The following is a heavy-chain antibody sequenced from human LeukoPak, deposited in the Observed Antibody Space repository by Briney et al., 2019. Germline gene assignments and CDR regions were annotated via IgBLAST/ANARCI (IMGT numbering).Heavy chain of an antibody. J-gene: IGHJ4*02. D-gene: IGHD3-10*01. Sequence: KTSETLPLTCTVSGGSISSYYWSWIRQPPGKGLEWIGYIYYSGSTNYNPSLKSRVTISVDTSKKEFSLKLSSVTAADTAVYYCARVARSITSPYYFDYWGQGTLVTVSS. V-gene: IGHV4-59*01. CDR1: GGSISSYY. CDR3: ARVARSITSPYYFDY. CDR2: IYYSGST.